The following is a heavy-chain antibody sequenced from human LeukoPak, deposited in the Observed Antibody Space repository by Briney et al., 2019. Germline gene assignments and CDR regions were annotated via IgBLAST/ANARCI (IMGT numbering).Heavy chain of an antibody. CDR1: GGSISSSNW. CDR2: INHSGST. J-gene: IGHJ4*02. Sequence: SETLSLTCAVSGGSISSSNWWSWVRQPPGKGLEWIGEINHSGSTNYNPSLKSRVTISVDTSKNQFSLKLSSVTAADTAVYYCARGHYYGSGIDYWGQGTLVTVSS. CDR3: ARGHYYGSGIDY. D-gene: IGHD3-10*01. V-gene: IGHV4-4*02.